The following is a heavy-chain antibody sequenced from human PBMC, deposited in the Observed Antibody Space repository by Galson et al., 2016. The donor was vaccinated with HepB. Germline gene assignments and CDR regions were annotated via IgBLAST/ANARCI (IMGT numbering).Heavy chain of an antibody. V-gene: IGHV4-61*02. D-gene: IGHD3-3*01. Sequence: TLSLTCTVSGGSISSGSYYWSWIRQPAGKGLEWIGRIYTSGSTNYNPSLKSRVTISVDTSKNQFSLKLSSVTAADTAVYYCARMGEDFWSGYGWFDPWGQGTLVTVSS. CDR3: ARMGEDFWSGYGWFDP. CDR1: GGSISSGSYY. J-gene: IGHJ5*02. CDR2: IYTSGST.